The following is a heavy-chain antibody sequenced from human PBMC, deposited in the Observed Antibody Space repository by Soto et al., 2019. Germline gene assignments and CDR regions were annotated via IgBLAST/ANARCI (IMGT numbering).Heavy chain of an antibody. CDR3: ARRNLYSNYGWFDP. Sequence: PSETLSLTCAVYGGSFSGYYWSWIRQPPGKGLEWIGEINHSGSTNYNPSLKSRVTISVDTSKNQFSLKLSSVTAADTAVYYCARRNLYSNYGWFDPWGQGTLVTVSS. CDR1: GGSFSGYY. V-gene: IGHV4-34*01. J-gene: IGHJ5*02. CDR2: INHSGST. D-gene: IGHD4-4*01.